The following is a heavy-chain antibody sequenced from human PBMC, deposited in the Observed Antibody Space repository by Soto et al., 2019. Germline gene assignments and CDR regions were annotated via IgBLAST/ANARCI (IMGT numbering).Heavy chain of an antibody. Sequence: QMQLEESGPGLVKPSETLSLTCSVSGSSVSDYDWHWIRQSPGKGLEWVGKLSSSGATSYSPPLKSRVTILLDVSKRTLSLKMTSETAADAALYYCARNILTDDADRYGTLNIGCKGTQVTV. D-gene: IGHD3-9*01. CDR1: GSSVSDYD. CDR2: LSSSGAT. J-gene: IGHJ3*02. V-gene: IGHV4-4*09. CDR3: ARNILTDDADRYGTLNI.